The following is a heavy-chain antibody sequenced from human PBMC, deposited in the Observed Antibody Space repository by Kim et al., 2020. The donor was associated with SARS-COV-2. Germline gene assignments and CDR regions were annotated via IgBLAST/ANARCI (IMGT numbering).Heavy chain of an antibody. CDR2: R. CDR3: VRDLDWILHDY. D-gene: IGHD3-3*01. J-gene: IGHJ4*02. Sequence: RRYAASERVQLTLSRDNAKSALYLQMNSVRAEDTAVYYCVRDLDWILHDYWGQGTLVTVSS. V-gene: IGHV3-74*01.